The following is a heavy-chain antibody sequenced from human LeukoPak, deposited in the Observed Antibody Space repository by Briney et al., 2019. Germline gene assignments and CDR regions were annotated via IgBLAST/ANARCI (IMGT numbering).Heavy chain of an antibody. V-gene: IGHV4-59*01. D-gene: IGHD1-14*01. CDR2: IYYSGST. J-gene: IGHJ5*02. Sequence: SETLSLTCTVSGGSISSYYWSWIRQPPGKGLEWIGYIYYSGSTNYNPSLKSRVTISVDTSKNQFSLKLSSVTAADTAVYYCARDLTGYNWFDPWGQGTLVTVSS. CDR3: ARDLTGYNWFDP. CDR1: GGSISSYY.